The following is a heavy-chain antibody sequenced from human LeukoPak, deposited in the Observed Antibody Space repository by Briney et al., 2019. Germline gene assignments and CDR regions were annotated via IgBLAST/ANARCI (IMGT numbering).Heavy chain of an antibody. CDR1: GGSINSGGSS. D-gene: IGHD2-2*02. CDR3: ARGTRYPPAIDY. J-gene: IGHJ4*02. CDR2: IYHSGST. Sequence: SQTLSLTCAVSGGSINSGGSSWSWIRQPPGKGLEWVGYIYHSGSTYYNPSLKSRVTISVDRSKNQFSLNLNSVTAADTAVYYCARGTRYPPAIDYWAQGTLVTVSS. V-gene: IGHV4-30-2*01.